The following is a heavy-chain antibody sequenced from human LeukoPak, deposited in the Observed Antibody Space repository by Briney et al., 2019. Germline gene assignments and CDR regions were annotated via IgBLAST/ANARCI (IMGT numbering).Heavy chain of an antibody. CDR2: IYYSGST. D-gene: IGHD3-22*01. V-gene: IGHV4-59*05. CDR3: ATIVVVITVEYYFDY. CDR1: GGSISSYY. Sequence: SETLSLTCTVSGGSISSYYWSWIRQPPGKGLEWIGSIYYSGSTYYNPSLKSRVTISVDTSKNQFSLKLSSVTAADTAVYYCATIVVVITVEYYFDYWGQGTLVTVSS. J-gene: IGHJ4*02.